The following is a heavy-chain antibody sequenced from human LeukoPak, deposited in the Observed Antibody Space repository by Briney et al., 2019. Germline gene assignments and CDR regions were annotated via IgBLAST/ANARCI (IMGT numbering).Heavy chain of an antibody. V-gene: IGHV3-53*01. Sequence: GGSLRLSCAASGFTVSTNYMSWVRQAPGKGLEWVSVIYSGGGTYYADSVKGRFTISRDNSKNTLYLQMNSLRAEDTAVYYCARAGEGLLAYSFDIWGQGTMVTVSS. CDR2: IYSGGGT. CDR1: GFTVSTNY. D-gene: IGHD1-26*01. CDR3: ARAGEGLLAYSFDI. J-gene: IGHJ3*02.